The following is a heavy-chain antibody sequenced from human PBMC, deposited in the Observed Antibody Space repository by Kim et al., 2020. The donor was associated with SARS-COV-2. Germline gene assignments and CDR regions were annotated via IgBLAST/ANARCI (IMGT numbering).Heavy chain of an antibody. V-gene: IGHV3-66*01. CDR2: IYSGGST. Sequence: GGSLRLSCAASGFTVSSNYMSWVRQAPGKGLEWVSVIYSGGSTYYADSVKGRFTISRDNSKNTLYLQMNSLRAEDTAVYYCARDPWGDYWFDPWGQGTLVTVSS. CDR3: ARDPWGDYWFDP. CDR1: GFTVSSNY. J-gene: IGHJ5*02. D-gene: IGHD2-21*02.